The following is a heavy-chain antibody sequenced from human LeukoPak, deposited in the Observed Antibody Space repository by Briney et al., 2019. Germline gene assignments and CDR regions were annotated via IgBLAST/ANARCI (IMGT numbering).Heavy chain of an antibody. CDR2: ISVSGAI. V-gene: IGHV3-23*01. CDR3: AEVYYYGMDV. Sequence: GGSLRLSCAASGLSLSNSGMSWIRQAPGKGLEWVSIISVSGAIYYADSVKGRFTISKDNSKNTLYVQMNSLRVEDTAIYYCAEVYYYGMDVWGQGTTVTVSS. J-gene: IGHJ6*02. CDR1: GLSLSNSG.